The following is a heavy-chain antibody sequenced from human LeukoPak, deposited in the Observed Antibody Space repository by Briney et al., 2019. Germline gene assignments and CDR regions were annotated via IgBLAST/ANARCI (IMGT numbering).Heavy chain of an antibody. CDR3: ARDSTYGDFDY. D-gene: IGHD3-10*01. Sequence: GGSLRLSCAASGFTFSSYAMSWVRQAPGKGLEWVSAISGSGGSTYYADSVKGRFTISRDNAKNSLYLQMNSLRAEDTAVYYCARDSTYGDFDYWGQGTLVTVSS. J-gene: IGHJ4*02. CDR1: GFTFSSYA. CDR2: ISGSGGST. V-gene: IGHV3-23*01.